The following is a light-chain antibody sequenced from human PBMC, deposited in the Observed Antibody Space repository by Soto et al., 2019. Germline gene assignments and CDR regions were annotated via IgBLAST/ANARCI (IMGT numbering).Light chain of an antibody. V-gene: IGKV1-12*01. CDR1: QDILSW. CDR2: ASS. CDR3: QQANTFPIT. J-gene: IGKJ3*01. Sequence: DLQMTQSPSSVSASVGDTVTITCRASQDILSWLAWYQQKPGEAPRLLIYASSNLQSGVPSRFSGSRSGTELTLTISSLQPEDFATYYCQQANTFPITFGPGTRLDIK.